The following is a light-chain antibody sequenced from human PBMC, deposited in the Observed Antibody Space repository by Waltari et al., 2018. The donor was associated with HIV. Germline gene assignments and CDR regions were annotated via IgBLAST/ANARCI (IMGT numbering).Light chain of an antibody. J-gene: IGLJ3*02. CDR2: EVN. V-gene: IGLV2-8*01. CDR1: SSDVGGAKF. CDR3: NSYAGSNNWV. Sequence: QSALTPPPSASGSPGQSVTIPCTGTSSDVGGAKFVSWYQQHPGKAPKLMIYEVNKRPSGVPDRFSGSKSANTASLTVSGLQADDEADYYCNSYAGSNNWVFGGGTKLTVL.